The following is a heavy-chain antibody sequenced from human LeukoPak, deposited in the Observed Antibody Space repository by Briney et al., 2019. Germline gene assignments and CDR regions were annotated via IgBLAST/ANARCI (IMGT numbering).Heavy chain of an antibody. CDR1: GFTFSSYW. V-gene: IGHV3-7*01. Sequence: GGSLRLSFAASGFTFSSYWMSWVRQAPGKGLEWVANIKQDGSEKYYVDSVKGRFTISRDNAKNSLYLQMNSLRAEDTAVYYCARDYIYSSSWYGNYYYYGMDVWGQGTTVTVSS. CDR2: IKQDGSEK. J-gene: IGHJ6*02. CDR3: ARDYIYSSSWYGNYYYYGMDV. D-gene: IGHD6-13*01.